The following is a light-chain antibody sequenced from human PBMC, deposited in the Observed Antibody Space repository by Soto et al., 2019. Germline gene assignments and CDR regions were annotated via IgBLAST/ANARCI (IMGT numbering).Light chain of an antibody. CDR2: RAS. V-gene: IGKV1-5*03. CDR1: QSISPW. CDR3: QQYRCRPYT. Sequence: DIQMTQSPSTLSAYVGERVTITCRASQSISPWLAWYQKKPGKAPNLLIYRASNLQTGVPSRYSGSGSGTDFTLTIDSLQPDDFATYYCQQYRCRPYTFGQGTKLEIE. J-gene: IGKJ2*01.